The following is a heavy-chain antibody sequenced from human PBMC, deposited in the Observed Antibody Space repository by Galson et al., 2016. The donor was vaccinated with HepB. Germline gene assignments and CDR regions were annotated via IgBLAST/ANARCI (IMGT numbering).Heavy chain of an antibody. CDR2: IYHTGST. CDR3: VMGNYDSRGYSNAFDC. D-gene: IGHD3-22*01. Sequence: SETLSLTCPVSGASVSSAYWSWIRQSPGKGLEWIGYIYHTGSTRCNPSLNSRALISVDRSRNQFSLKLASVTAADTAVYYCVMGNYDSRGYSNAFDCWGQGILVTVSS. CDR1: GASVSSAY. V-gene: IGHV4-59*02. J-gene: IGHJ4*02.